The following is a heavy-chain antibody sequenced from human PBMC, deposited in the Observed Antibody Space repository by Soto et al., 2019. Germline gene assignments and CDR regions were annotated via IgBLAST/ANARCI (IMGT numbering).Heavy chain of an antibody. V-gene: IGHV3-23*01. Sequence: EVQLLESGGGLVQPGGSLRLSCAASGFSFNSFAMSWVRQAPGKGLEWVSAISGDGYSTYYADSVKGRFTVSRDNSNNTHYLQMDSLRAEDTAVYYCAKSSGYDDSRARFDYWGQGSLVTVSS. D-gene: IGHD3-22*01. CDR3: AKSSGYDDSRARFDY. CDR2: ISGDGYST. CDR1: GFSFNSFA. J-gene: IGHJ4*02.